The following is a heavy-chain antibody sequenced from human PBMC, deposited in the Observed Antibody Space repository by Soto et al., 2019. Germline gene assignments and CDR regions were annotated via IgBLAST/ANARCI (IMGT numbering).Heavy chain of an antibody. D-gene: IGHD3-16*01. J-gene: IGHJ3*02. CDR3: ARLNRLRNDAFDI. V-gene: IGHV4-30-2*01. CDR1: GGSISSDYYS. Sequence: QVQLQESGSGLVKPSETLSLTCAVSGGSISSDYYSWSWIRQPPGKDLEWIGYIYHGGSTYYNPSLRSRVTLSVDTSKNHFSLRLTSVTAADTAVCSCARLNRLRNDAFDIWGQGTLVAVSS. CDR2: IYHGGST.